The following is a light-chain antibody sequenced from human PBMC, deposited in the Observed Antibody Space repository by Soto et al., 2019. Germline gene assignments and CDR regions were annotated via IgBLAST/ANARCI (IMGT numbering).Light chain of an antibody. CDR2: DDS. CDR3: QQYESYPYS. CDR1: QSLSSS. J-gene: IGKJ2*01. V-gene: IGKV1-5*01. Sequence: IQMTQSPSTVSASVGDRVTITCRASQSLSSSLAWYQQKPGKAPKVLIYDDSSLDSGDPSRFSGSRYGREYPPTISSLLPGDIATYSCQQYESYPYSLGHGTKLEIK.